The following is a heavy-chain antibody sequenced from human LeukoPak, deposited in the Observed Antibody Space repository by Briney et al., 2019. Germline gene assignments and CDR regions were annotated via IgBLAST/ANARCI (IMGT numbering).Heavy chain of an antibody. V-gene: IGHV3-30*18. Sequence: PGGSLRLSCAASGFTFSSYGMHWVRQAPGKGLEWVAVISYDGSNKYYADSVKGRFTISRDNSKNTLYLQMNSLRAEDTAVYYCAKNGGWELHDAFDIWGQGTMVTVSS. J-gene: IGHJ3*02. CDR3: AKNGGWELHDAFDI. CDR1: GFTFSSYG. D-gene: IGHD1-26*01. CDR2: ISYDGSNK.